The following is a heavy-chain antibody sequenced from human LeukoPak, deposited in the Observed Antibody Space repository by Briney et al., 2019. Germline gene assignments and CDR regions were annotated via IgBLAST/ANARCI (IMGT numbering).Heavy chain of an antibody. Sequence: SETLSLTCTVSGGSISSYYWSWIREPPGKGLEWIGYIYYSGSTNYNPSLKSRVTISVDTSKNQFSLKLSSVTAAGTAVYYCARDRYLHYYGSGSYGWFDPWGQGTLVTVSS. CDR1: GGSISSYY. V-gene: IGHV4-59*01. D-gene: IGHD3-10*01. CDR2: IYYSGST. J-gene: IGHJ5*02. CDR3: ARDRYLHYYGSGSYGWFDP.